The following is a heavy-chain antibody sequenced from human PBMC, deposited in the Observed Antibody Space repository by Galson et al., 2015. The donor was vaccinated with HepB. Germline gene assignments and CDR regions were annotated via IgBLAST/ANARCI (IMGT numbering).Heavy chain of an antibody. J-gene: IGHJ5*02. CDR3: ARHETSACYSCYFDP. CDR1: GFTFSSYE. V-gene: IGHV3-48*03. D-gene: IGHD3-22*01. CDR2: ISSNDNSI. Sequence: SLRLSCAASGFTFSSYEMNWVRQAPGKGLEWVSYISSNDNSIYYADSVKGRFTISRDNAKNSLFLQMNSLRAEDTALYYRARHETSACYSCYFDPGGLGTL.